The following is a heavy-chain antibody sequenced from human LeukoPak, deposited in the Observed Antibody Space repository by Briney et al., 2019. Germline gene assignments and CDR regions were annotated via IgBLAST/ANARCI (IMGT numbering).Heavy chain of an antibody. V-gene: IGHV1-3*01. J-gene: IGHJ5*02. D-gene: IGHD1-26*01. Sequence: ASVKVSCKASGYTFTSYAMHWVRQAPGQRLEWMGWINAGNGNTKYSQKFQGRVTMTSDTSISTAYMELSRLRSDDTAVYYCARGLVGATTSGWFDPWGQGTLVTVSS. CDR2: INAGNGNT. CDR1: GYTFTSYA. CDR3: ARGLVGATTSGWFDP.